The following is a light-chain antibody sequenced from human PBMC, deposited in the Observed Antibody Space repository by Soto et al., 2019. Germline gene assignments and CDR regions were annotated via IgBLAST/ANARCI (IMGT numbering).Light chain of an antibody. CDR1: QGISSY. CDR3: QQSYSTPPWT. J-gene: IGKJ1*01. CDR2: AAS. Sequence: DIQMTQSPSAVSASVGDRVTITCRASQGISSYLAWYQQKPGKAPKLLIYAASNLQSGVPSRFSGSGSGTDFTLTISSLQPEDFATYFCQQSYSTPPWTFGQGTKVDI. V-gene: IGKV1-39*01.